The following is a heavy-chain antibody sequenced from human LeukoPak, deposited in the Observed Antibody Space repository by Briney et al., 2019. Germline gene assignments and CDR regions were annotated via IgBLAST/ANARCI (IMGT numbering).Heavy chain of an antibody. CDR3: ARASYCSSISCLHGSRSGPDY. V-gene: IGHV1-18*01. J-gene: IGHJ4*02. CDR2: VSAYNGNT. D-gene: IGHD2-2*01. Sequence: ASVKVSCKASGFSLFNYGITWVRQPPGQGLEWMGWVSAYNGNTNYAQKFQGRVTMTTDTSTSTAYMEVRSLTSDDTAVYYCARASYCSSISCLHGSRSGPDYWGQGTLVTVSS. CDR1: GFSLFNYG.